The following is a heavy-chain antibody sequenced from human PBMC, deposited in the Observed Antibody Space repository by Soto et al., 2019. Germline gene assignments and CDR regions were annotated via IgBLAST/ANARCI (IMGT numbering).Heavy chain of an antibody. CDR3: ASGAVVTQYTYYGMDV. CDR2: ISYDGSNK. CDR1: GFTFSSYA. D-gene: IGHD2-21*02. V-gene: IGHV3-30-3*01. Sequence: GGSLRLSCAASGFTFSSYAMHWVRQAPGKGLEWVAVISYDGSNKYYADSVKGRFTISRDNSKNALYLQMNSLRAEDTAVYYCASGAVVTQYTYYGMDVWGQGTTVTVSS. J-gene: IGHJ6*02.